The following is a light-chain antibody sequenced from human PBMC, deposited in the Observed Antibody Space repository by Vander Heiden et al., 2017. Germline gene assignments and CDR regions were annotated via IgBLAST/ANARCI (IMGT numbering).Light chain of an antibody. J-gene: IGLJ1*01. V-gene: IGLV3-21*02. Sequence: SSVLIQPPSVSVAPGQTARITCGGNNIGSKGVGWYQQKPGQAPVLVVYDDRERPSGIPERFSGSNSGNTATLTISRVEAGDEADYYCQVGDSSSDHYVFGTGTKVTVL. CDR1: NIGSKG. CDR3: QVGDSSSDHYV. CDR2: DDR.